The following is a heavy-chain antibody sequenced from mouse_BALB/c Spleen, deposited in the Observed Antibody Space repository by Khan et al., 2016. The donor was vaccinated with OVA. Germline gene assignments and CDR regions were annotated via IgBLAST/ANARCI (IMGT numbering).Heavy chain of an antibody. CDR1: GFSFSSYS. D-gene: IGHD1-1*01. CDR2: ISTGGSYT. Sequence: EVELVESGGGLVRPGGSLKLSCAASGFSFSSYSMSWVRQTPEKRLEWVATISTGGSYTYYPDSVKGRFTISRDNAKNTLYLQISSLKSEDTAMYYCTRHRGDYGSNPSFDYWGQGTTLTVSA. V-gene: IGHV5-6-4*01. J-gene: IGHJ2*01. CDR3: TRHRGDYGSNPSFDY.